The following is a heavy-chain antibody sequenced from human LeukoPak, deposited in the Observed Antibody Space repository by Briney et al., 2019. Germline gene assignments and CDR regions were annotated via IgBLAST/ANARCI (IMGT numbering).Heavy chain of an antibody. J-gene: IGHJ2*01. CDR1: GGSISSYY. CDR3: ARVPMVRGLYQWYFDL. CDR2: IYYSGST. V-gene: IGHV4-59*01. D-gene: IGHD3-10*01. Sequence: SETLSLTCTVSGGSISSYYWSWIRQPPGKGLEWIGYIYYSGSTNYNPSLKSRVTISVDTSKNQLSLKLSSVTAADTAVYYCARVPMVRGLYQWYFDLWGRGTLVTVSS.